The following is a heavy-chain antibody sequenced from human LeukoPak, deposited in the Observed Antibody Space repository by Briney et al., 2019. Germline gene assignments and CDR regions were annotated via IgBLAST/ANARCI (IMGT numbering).Heavy chain of an antibody. J-gene: IGHJ5*02. D-gene: IGHD6-13*01. CDR2: IYHSGST. CDR3: ARDDEAAAGHGWFDP. V-gene: IGHV4-38-2*02. Sequence: SETLSLTCTVSGYSISSGYYWGWIRQPPGKGLEWIGSIYHSGSTYYNPSLKSRVTISVDTSKNQFSLKLSSVTAADTAVYYCARDDEAAAGHGWFDPWGQGTLVTVSS. CDR1: GYSISSGYY.